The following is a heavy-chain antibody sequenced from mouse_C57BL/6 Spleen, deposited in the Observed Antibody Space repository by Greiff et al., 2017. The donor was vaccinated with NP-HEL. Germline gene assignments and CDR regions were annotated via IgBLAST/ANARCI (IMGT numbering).Heavy chain of an antibody. CDR2: FYPGSGSI. J-gene: IGHJ4*01. D-gene: IGHD2-3*01. V-gene: IGHV1-62-2*01. Sequence: VQGVESGAELVKPGASVKLSCKASGYTFTEYTIHWVKQRSGQGLEWIGWFYPGSGSIKYNEKFKDKATLTADKSSSTVYMELSRLTSEDSAVYFCARHEVDGYPDYAMDYWGQGTSVTVSS. CDR1: GYTFTEYT. CDR3: ARHEVDGYPDYAMDY.